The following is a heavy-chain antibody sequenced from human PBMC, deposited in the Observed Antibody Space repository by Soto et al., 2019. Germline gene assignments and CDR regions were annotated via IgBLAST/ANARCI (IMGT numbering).Heavy chain of an antibody. CDR1: GYTFTGYY. CDR3: ARGEGVYDYVWGSPFDY. D-gene: IGHD3-16*01. J-gene: IGHJ4*02. V-gene: IGHV1-2*04. CDR2: INPNSGGT. Sequence: QVQLVQSGAEVKKPGASVKVSCKASGYTFTGYYMHWVRQAPGQGLEWMGWINPNSGGTNYAQKFQGWVTMPRDTSISTADMEVSRLRSGDTAVYYCARGEGVYDYVWGSPFDYWGQGTLVTVSS.